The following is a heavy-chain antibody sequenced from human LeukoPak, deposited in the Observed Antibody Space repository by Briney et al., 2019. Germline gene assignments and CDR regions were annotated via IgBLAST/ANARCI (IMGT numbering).Heavy chain of an antibody. J-gene: IGHJ4*02. CDR3: ARVWREGSWIAAAVGY. V-gene: IGHV1-18*01. D-gene: IGHD6-13*01. CDR1: GYTFTSYG. CDR2: ISAYNGNT. Sequence: ASVKVSCKASGYTFTSYGISWVRQAPGQGLEWMGWISAYNGNTNYAQKLQGRVTMTTDTSTSTAYMELRSLRSDETAVYYCARVWREGSWIAAAVGYWGQGTLVTVSS.